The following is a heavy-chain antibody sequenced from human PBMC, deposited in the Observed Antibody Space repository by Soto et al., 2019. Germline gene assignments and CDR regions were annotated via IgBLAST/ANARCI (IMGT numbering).Heavy chain of an antibody. CDR3: APLDTAEIQSAAY. J-gene: IGHJ4*02. Sequence: EVQLVESGGHLVQPAGSLRLSCAGSGFIISAYWMSCVRHAPGKGLEWGAVINRGASGTHYVGSVKGRFTISRDNAKNSLYLQMNSQRGEDTVVYDCAPLDTAEIQSAAYWGQGTLVTVSS. CDR2: INRGASGT. V-gene: IGHV3-7*01. CDR1: GFIISAYW. D-gene: IGHD2-15*01.